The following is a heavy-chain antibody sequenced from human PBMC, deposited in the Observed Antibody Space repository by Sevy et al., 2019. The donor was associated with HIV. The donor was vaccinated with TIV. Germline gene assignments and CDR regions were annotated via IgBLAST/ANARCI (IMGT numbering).Heavy chain of an antibody. J-gene: IGHJ4*02. CDR2: INQDGSEK. V-gene: IGHV3-7*01. CDR1: GFSFSTYW. CDR3: ARDRGWNIVVIPGGSDC. Sequence: GGCLRLSCAASGFSFSTYWMSWLRRAPGKGLEWVANINQDGSEKYYVDSVKGRFTISRDNAKNSLYLQMNSLRAEDTAVYYCARDRGWNIVVIPGGSDCWGQGTLVTVSS. D-gene: IGHD2-2*01.